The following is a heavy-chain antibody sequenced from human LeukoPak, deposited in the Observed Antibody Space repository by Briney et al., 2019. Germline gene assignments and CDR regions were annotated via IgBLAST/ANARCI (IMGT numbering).Heavy chain of an antibody. CDR1: GFTFSSYG. CDR3: AGDSSGYYRPPGFDY. D-gene: IGHD3-22*01. CDR2: ISGSGGST. J-gene: IGHJ4*02. Sequence: TGGSLRLSCAASGFTFSSYGMSWVRQAPGKGLEWVSAISGSGGSTYYADSVKGRFTISRDNSKNTLYLQMNSLRAEDTAVYYCAGDSSGYYRPPGFDYWGQGTLVTVSS. V-gene: IGHV3-23*01.